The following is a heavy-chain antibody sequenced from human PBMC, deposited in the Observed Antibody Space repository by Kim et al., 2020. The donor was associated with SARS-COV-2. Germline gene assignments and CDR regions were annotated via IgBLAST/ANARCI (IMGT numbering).Heavy chain of an antibody. J-gene: IGHJ4*02. CDR2: IKSKTDGGTT. CDR3: TTDTGPYYYGSGDY. V-gene: IGHV3-15*01. Sequence: GGSLRLSCAASGFTFSNAWMSWVRQAPGKGLEWVGRIKSKTDGGTTDYAAPVKGRFTISRDDSKNTLYLQMNSLKTEDTAVYYCTTDTGPYYYGSGDYWGQGTLVTVSS. D-gene: IGHD3-10*01. CDR1: GFTFSNAW.